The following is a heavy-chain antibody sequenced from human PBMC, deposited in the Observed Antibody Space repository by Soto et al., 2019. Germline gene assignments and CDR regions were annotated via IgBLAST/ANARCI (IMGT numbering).Heavy chain of an antibody. J-gene: IGHJ3*02. CDR2: IWYDGSNK. CDR3: ARDGWVGGGGAFDI. V-gene: IGHV3-33*01. Sequence: QVQLVEPGGGVVQPGRSLRLSCAASGFTFSSYGMHWVRQAPGKGLEWVAVIWYDGSNKYYADSVKGRFTISRDNSKNTLYLQMNSLRAEDTAVYYCARDGWVGGGGAFDIWGQGTMVTVSS. D-gene: IGHD3-10*01. CDR1: GFTFSSYG.